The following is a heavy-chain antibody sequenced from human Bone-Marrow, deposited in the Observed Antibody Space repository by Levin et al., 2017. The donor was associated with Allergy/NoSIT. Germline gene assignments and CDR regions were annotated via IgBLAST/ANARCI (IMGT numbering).Heavy chain of an antibody. J-gene: IGHJ4*02. D-gene: IGHD2-2*01. CDR3: AKAHIVVIPAAIRSFDY. Sequence: PGGSLRLSCAASGFSFSSYAMSWVRQAPGKGLEWVSAISGGGGSPSSAASVPFRFTISRDNSKNTLYLQMNSLRVEDTALYYCAKAHIVVIPAAIRSFDYWGQGTLVTVSS. V-gene: IGHV3-23*01. CDR1: GFSFSSYA. CDR2: ISGGGGSP.